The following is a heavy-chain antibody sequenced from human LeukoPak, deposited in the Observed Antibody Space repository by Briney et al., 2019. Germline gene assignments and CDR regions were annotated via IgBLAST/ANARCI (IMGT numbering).Heavy chain of an antibody. D-gene: IGHD3-10*01. J-gene: IGHJ4*02. Sequence: WRSLRLSCAASGFTFSSYGMHWVRQAPGKGLEWVAVISYDGSNKYYADSVKGRFTISRDNSKNTLYLQMNSLRAEDTAVYYCAKDGSLLWFGELSTRLDYWGQGTLVTVSS. V-gene: IGHV3-30*18. CDR1: GFTFSSYG. CDR3: AKDGSLLWFGELSTRLDY. CDR2: ISYDGSNK.